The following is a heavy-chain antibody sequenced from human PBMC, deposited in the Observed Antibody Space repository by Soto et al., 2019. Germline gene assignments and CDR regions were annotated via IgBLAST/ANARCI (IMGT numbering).Heavy chain of an antibody. D-gene: IGHD2-15*01. Sequence: ASVKVSCKVSGYTLTELSMHWVRQAPGKGLEWMGGFDPEDGETIYAQKFQGRVTMTEDTSTDTAYMELSSLRSEDTAVYYCATDRYCSGGSCSMFYYYGMDVWGQGTTVTVS. CDR3: ATDRYCSGGSCSMFYYYGMDV. CDR2: FDPEDGET. J-gene: IGHJ6*02. V-gene: IGHV1-24*01. CDR1: GYTLTELS.